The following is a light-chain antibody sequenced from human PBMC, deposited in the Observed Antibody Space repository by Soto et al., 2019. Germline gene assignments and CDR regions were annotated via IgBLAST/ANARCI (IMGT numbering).Light chain of an antibody. Sequence: QSALTQPPSVSGSPGQSVTISCTGTSSDVGSYNRVSWYQQPPGTAPKVIIYEVSNQPSGVPDRFSGSKSGNTASLTISGLQPEDEADYYCYSFTSSNTYVFGTGTKLTVL. V-gene: IGLV2-18*02. CDR2: EVS. CDR3: YSFTSSNTYV. CDR1: SSDVGSYNR. J-gene: IGLJ1*01.